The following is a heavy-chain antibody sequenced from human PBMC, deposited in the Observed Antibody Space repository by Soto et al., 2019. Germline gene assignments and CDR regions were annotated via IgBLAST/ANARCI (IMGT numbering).Heavy chain of an antibody. D-gene: IGHD6-6*01. J-gene: IGHJ6*02. CDR2: IIPIFGTA. CDR3: ARPTYSSSSVFGMDV. CDR1: GGTFSSYA. V-gene: IGHV1-69*12. Sequence: QVQLVQSGAEVKKPGSSVKVSCKASGGTFSSYAISWVRQAPGQGLEWMGGIIPIFGTANYAQKFQGRVTIXXDXSXXTAYMELSSLRSEDTAVYYCARPTYSSSSVFGMDVWGQGTTVTVSS.